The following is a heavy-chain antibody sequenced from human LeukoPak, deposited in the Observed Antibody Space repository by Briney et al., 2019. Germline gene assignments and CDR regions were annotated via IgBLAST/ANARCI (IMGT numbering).Heavy chain of an antibody. J-gene: IGHJ4*02. D-gene: IGHD3-3*01. Sequence: PGGPLRLSCTASGFPFSTYEMNGVRPAPRKGLAWVSCVSGSGYRIYYADSVKVRFTISRDNDKNSLYLQMNSLTADDTAIYYCARVRRLGCLLKHLDSWGQGTLVTVSS. CDR2: VSGSGYRI. V-gene: IGHV3-48*03. CDR1: GFPFSTYE. CDR3: ARVRRLGCLLKHLDS.